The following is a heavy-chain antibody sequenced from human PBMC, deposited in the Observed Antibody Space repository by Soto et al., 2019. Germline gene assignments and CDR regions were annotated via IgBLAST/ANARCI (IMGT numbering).Heavy chain of an antibody. D-gene: IGHD3-22*01. J-gene: IGHJ3*02. CDR2: ISYDGSNK. CDR3: ARESEYYYDSSGYESGRAFDI. Sequence: QVQLVESGGGVVQPGRSLRLSCAASGFTFSSYAMHWVRQAPGKGLEWVAVISYDGSNKYYADSVKGRFTISRDNSKNTLYLKMNSLRAEDTAVYYCARESEYYYDSSGYESGRAFDIWGQGTMVTVSS. CDR1: GFTFSSYA. V-gene: IGHV3-30-3*01.